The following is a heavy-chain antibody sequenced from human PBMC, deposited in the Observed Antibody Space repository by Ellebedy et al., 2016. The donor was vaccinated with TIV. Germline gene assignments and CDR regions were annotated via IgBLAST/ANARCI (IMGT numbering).Heavy chain of an antibody. CDR2: INHGGTT. CDR1: GGSFSGYS. D-gene: IGHD2-8*02. J-gene: IGHJ3*02. CDR3: ASGLGVRKMNAFDI. V-gene: IGHV4-34*01. Sequence: SETLSLTCAVYGGSFSGYSWNWIRQPPGKGLDWIGEINHGGTTNYNPSLKSRVTISIDTSKNQFSLRLSSVTAADTALYYCASGLGVRKMNAFDIWGQGTMVTVSS.